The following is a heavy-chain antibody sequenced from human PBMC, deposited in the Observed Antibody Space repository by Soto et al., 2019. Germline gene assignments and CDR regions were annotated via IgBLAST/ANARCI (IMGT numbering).Heavy chain of an antibody. D-gene: IGHD4-17*01. V-gene: IGHV3-53*01. CDR3: AREIGYGDYVYGMDV. Sequence: EVQLVESGGGLIQPGGSLRLSCAASGFTVSSNYMSWVRQAPGKGLEWVSVIYSGGSTYYADSVKGRFTISRDNSKNTLYLQMNSLRAEDTAVYYCAREIGYGDYVYGMDVWGQGTTFTVSS. CDR1: GFTVSSNY. J-gene: IGHJ6*02. CDR2: IYSGGST.